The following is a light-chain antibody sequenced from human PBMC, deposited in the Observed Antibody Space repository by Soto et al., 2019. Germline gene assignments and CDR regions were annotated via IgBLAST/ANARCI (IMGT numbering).Light chain of an antibody. J-gene: IGKJ1*01. V-gene: IGKV1-5*01. CDR1: QNIRSR. Sequence: DFQMTQSASTLSASVGDRVTSTCRASQNIRSRLAWFQQKPGKAPKLLIYDASSLESGVPQGFSGSGSGTEFTLTISSLQTDDFSTYYCQQYHSYWTFGQGTKVDI. CDR2: DAS. CDR3: QQYHSYWT.